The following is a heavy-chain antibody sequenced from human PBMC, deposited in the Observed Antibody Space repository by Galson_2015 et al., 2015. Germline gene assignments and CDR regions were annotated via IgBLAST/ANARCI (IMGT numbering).Heavy chain of an antibody. V-gene: IGHV4-39*01. CDR2: IYSGGIT. J-gene: IGHJ2*01. CDR3: ARLTPPRYFDL. CDR1: SSSDYY. Sequence: SSSDYYWGWIRQPPGKGLEWIGSIYSGGITYYNPSLKSRVTISVDTSKNQFSLGVTSVTAADTAVYYCARLTPPRYFDLWGRGTPVIVSS.